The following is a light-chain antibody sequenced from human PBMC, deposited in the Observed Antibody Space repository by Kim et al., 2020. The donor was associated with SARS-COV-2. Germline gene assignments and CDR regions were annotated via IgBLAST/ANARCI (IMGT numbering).Light chain of an antibody. Sequence: RPTINCKSSQSVFYSSNNKNYLTWYQQKPGQPPKLLIYWASTRESGVPDRFSGSGSGTDFTLTISSLQAEDVAVYYCQQYYSTPYTFGQGTNLEI. CDR3: QQYYSTPYT. V-gene: IGKV4-1*01. CDR2: WAS. CDR1: QSVFYSSNNKNY. J-gene: IGKJ2*01.